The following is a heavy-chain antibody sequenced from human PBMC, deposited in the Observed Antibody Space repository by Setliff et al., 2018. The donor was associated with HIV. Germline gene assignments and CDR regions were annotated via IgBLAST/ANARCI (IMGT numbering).Heavy chain of an antibody. D-gene: IGHD3-22*01. CDR3: ARGGDYDSSGYYVT. CDR2: IIPILGVP. Sequence: ASVKVSCKASGYTFTNYDINWLRQATGQGLEWMGRIIPILGVPRYAQKFQGRVTITADKSTSTSYMHLSSLRAEDTAVYFCARGGDYDSSGYYVTWGQGSLVTVSS. CDR1: GYTFTNYD. J-gene: IGHJ4*02. V-gene: IGHV1-69*04.